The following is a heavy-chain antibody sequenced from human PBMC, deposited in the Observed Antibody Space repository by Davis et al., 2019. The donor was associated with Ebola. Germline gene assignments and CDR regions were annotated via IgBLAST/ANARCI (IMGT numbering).Heavy chain of an antibody. Sequence: GESLKISCAASGFTVSSNYMSWVRQAPGKGLEWVANIKQDGSEKYYVDSVKGWFTISRDNAKNSLYLQLNSLRAEDTAVYYCARDWIPLGSGTIFGVVIFYGDAFDIWGQGTMVTVSS. CDR1: GFTVSSNY. J-gene: IGHJ3*02. CDR3: ARDWIPLGSGTIFGVVIFYGDAFDI. D-gene: IGHD3-3*01. CDR2: IKQDGSEK. V-gene: IGHV3-7*03.